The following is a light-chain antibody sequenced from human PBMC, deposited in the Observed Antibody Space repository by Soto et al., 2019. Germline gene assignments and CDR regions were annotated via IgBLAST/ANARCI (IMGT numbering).Light chain of an antibody. J-gene: IGKJ1*01. V-gene: IGKV3-15*01. CDR2: GAS. Sequence: IVMTQSPATLSVSPGERATLSCRASQTIDNKLAWYQQRPGQAPRVLIYGASIRATGIPARFSGSGSGTEFTLTISGLQSEDFGVYYCQQYKDWRTFGQGTNVDIK. CDR1: QTIDNK. CDR3: QQYKDWRT.